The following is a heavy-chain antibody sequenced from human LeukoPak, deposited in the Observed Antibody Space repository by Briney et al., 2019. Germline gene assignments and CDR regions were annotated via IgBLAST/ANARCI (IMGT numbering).Heavy chain of an antibody. CDR2: IYYRGST. CDR3: ARRGGYSSGWSYYYYMDV. V-gene: IGHV4-39*07. D-gene: IGHD6-19*01. J-gene: IGHJ6*03. Sequence: ASETLSLTCTVSGGSISSSSYYWGWIRQPPGKGLEWIGSIYYRGSTNYNPSLKSRVTISVDTSKNQFSLKLSSVTAADTAVYYCARRGGYSSGWSYYYYMDVWGKGTTVTISS. CDR1: GGSISSSSYY.